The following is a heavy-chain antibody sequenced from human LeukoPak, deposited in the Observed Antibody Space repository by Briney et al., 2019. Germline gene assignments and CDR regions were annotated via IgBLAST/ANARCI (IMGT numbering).Heavy chain of an antibody. CDR1: GGSISSYY. D-gene: IGHD3-22*01. CDR2: IYYSEST. V-gene: IGHV4-59*01. Sequence: KPSETLSLTCTVSGGSISSYYWSWIRQPPGKGLEWIGYIYYSESTNYNPSLKSRVTISVDTSKNQFSLKLSSVTAADTAVYYCARNSPYDSSGYFLDYWGQGTLVTVSS. CDR3: ARNSPYDSSGYFLDY. J-gene: IGHJ4*02.